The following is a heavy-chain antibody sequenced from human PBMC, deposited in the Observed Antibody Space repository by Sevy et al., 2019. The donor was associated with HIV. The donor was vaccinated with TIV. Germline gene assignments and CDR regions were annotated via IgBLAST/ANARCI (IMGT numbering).Heavy chain of an antibody. Sequence: GGSLRLSCAASGFAFSSHAMHWVRQAPGKGLEWVAVISYEGTETFYAASVEGRFTISRDNSKSMLSLQINSLRPEDKAGYYCAGDGGYSIKWYPLYWGHGTLVTVSS. J-gene: IGHJ4*01. CDR3: AGDGGYSIKWYPLY. CDR2: ISYEGTET. CDR1: GFAFSSHA. D-gene: IGHD6-13*01. V-gene: IGHV3-30-3*01.